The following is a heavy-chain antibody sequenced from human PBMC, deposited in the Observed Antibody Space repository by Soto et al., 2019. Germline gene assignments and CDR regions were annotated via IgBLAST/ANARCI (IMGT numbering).Heavy chain of an antibody. Sequence: SETLSLTCTASGGSIGSGVYFWSWIRQPPGKGLEWIGFISYTGSAYYNPSLKSRAAISVDTSKNQFSLKLTSVTAADAAVYYCATMGATAGSYYFEYWGQGALVTVSS. D-gene: IGHD1-26*01. CDR2: ISYTGSA. CDR3: ATMGATAGSYYFEY. CDR1: GGSIGSGVYF. J-gene: IGHJ4*02. V-gene: IGHV4-30-4*01.